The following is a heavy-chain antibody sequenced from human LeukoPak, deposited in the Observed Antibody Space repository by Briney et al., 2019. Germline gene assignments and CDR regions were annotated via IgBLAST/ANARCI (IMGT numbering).Heavy chain of an antibody. J-gene: IGHJ6*03. CDR1: GFTFSSYE. CDR2: ISSSGSTI. CDR3: AKVYGSSWHYYYMDV. D-gene: IGHD6-13*01. Sequence: PGGSLRLSCAASGFTFSSYEMNWVRQAPGKGLEWVSYISSSGSTIYYADSVKGRFTISRDNSKNTLYLQMNSLRAEDTAVYYCAKVYGSSWHYYYMDVWGKGTTVTISS. V-gene: IGHV3-48*03.